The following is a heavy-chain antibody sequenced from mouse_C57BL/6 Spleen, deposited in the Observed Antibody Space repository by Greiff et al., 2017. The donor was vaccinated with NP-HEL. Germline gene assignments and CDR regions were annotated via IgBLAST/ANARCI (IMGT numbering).Heavy chain of an antibody. D-gene: IGHD2-5*01. CDR3: ARSDSNSYAMDY. Sequence: EVKLQESGPELVKPGDSVKISCKASGYSFTGYFMNWVMQSHGKSLEWIGRINPYNGDTFYNQKFKGKATLTVDKSSSTAHMELRSLTSEDSAVYYCARSDSNSYAMDYWGQGTSVTVSS. J-gene: IGHJ4*01. CDR1: GYSFTGYF. CDR2: INPYNGDT. V-gene: IGHV1-20*01.